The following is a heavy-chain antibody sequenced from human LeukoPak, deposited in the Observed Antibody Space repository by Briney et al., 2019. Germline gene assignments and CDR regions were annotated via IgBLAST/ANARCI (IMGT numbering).Heavy chain of an antibody. J-gene: IGHJ4*02. D-gene: IGHD2-2*01. CDR2: ISGSGGST. CDR1: GFTFNSYT. V-gene: IGHV3-23*01. CDR3: AKGWRSSISPLHY. Sequence: PGGSLRLSCAASGFTFNSYTMNWVRQAPGKGLEWVSVISGSGGSTYYADSVKGRFTISRDNSKNTLYLQMNSLRAEDTAVYYCAKGWRSSISPLHYWGQGTLVTVSS.